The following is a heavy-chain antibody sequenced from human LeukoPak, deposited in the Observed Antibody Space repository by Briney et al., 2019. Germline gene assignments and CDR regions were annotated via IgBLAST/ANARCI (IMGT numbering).Heavy chain of an antibody. V-gene: IGHV3-33*01. CDR1: GFTFSSYD. CDR3: ARERPPFYYYYGMDV. J-gene: IGHJ6*02. Sequence: GGSLRLSCAASGFTFSSYDMHWVRQAPGKGLEWVAVIWYDGSNKYYADSVKGRFTISRDNSKNTLYLQMNSLRAEDTAVYYCARERPPFYYYYGMDVWGQGTTVTVSS. CDR2: IWYDGSNK. D-gene: IGHD6-6*01.